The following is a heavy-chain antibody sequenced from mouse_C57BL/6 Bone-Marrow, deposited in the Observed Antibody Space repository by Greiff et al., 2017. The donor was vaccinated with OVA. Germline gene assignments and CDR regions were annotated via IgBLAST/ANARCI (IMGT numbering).Heavy chain of an antibody. V-gene: IGHV14-4*01. CDR2: IDPENGDT. Sequence: VQLQQSGAELVRPGASVKLSCTASGFNIKDDYMHWVKQRPEQGLEWIGWIDPENGDTEYASKFQGKATITADTSSNTAYLQLSSLTSEDTAVYYCTTSPFMDYWGQGTSVTVSS. D-gene: IGHD6-2*01. CDR3: TTSPFMDY. J-gene: IGHJ4*01. CDR1: GFNIKDDY.